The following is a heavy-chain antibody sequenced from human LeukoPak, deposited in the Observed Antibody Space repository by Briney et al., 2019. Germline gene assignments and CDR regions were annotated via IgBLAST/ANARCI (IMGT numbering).Heavy chain of an antibody. CDR3: AKKNARLGELSPVDY. J-gene: IGHJ4*02. Sequence: PGGSLRLSCAASGFAFSSYAMSWVRQAPEKGLEWVSAISGSGGSTYYADSVKGRFTISRDNSKNTLYLQMNSLRAEDTAVYYCAKKNARLGELSPVDYWGQGTLVTVSS. V-gene: IGHV3-23*01. CDR2: ISGSGGST. D-gene: IGHD3-16*02. CDR1: GFAFSSYA.